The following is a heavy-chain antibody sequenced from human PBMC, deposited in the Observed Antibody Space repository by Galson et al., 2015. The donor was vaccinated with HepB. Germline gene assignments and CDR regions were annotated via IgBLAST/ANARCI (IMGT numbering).Heavy chain of an antibody. CDR1: GYTFTSYG. Sequence: SVKVSCKASGYTFTSYGISWVRQAPGQGLEWMGWISTYNGNTNYAQKLQGRVTMTTDTSTSTAYMELRSLRSDDTAVYYCARGAVETGYYTGWFDPWGQGTLVTVSS. J-gene: IGHJ5*02. CDR2: ISTYNGNT. V-gene: IGHV1-18*01. D-gene: IGHD3/OR15-3a*01. CDR3: ARGAVETGYYTGWFDP.